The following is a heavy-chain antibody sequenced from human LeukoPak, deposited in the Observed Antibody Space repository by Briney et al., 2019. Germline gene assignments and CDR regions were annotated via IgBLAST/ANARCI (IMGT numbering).Heavy chain of an antibody. D-gene: IGHD3-10*01. CDR3: ARGRRDYGSGSYYWGTFNWFDP. Sequence: SETLSLTCTVSGGSISSYYWSWIRQPPGKGLEWIGYIYNIGSTNYNPSLKSRVTISVDTSKNQFSLKLSSVTAADTAVYYCARGRRDYGSGSYYWGTFNWFDPWGQGTLVTVSS. V-gene: IGHV4-59*12. CDR2: IYNIGST. J-gene: IGHJ5*02. CDR1: GGSISSYY.